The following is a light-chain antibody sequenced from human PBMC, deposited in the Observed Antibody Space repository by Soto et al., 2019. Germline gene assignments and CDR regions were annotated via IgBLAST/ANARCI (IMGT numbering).Light chain of an antibody. CDR1: ASDVGGYKY. J-gene: IGLJ2*01. V-gene: IGLV2-14*01. CDR2: EVA. CDR3: SSFSSGSSLVL. Sequence: QSVLTQPASVSGSLGRSITISCSGTASDVGGYKYVSWYQQSPGKAPKLMIYEVANRPSGISNRFSGSKSGNTASLTISGLQAEDEADYYCSSFSSGSSLVLFGGGTKLTVL.